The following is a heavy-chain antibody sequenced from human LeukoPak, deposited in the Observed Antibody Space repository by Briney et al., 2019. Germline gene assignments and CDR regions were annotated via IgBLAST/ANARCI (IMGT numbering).Heavy chain of an antibody. CDR3: ARAPEYYYDSSGYFFAFPDAFDI. Sequence: PGGSLRLSCAASGFTFSDYYMSWIRQAPGKGLEWVSYISSSGSTIYYADSVKGRFTISRDNAKNSLYLQMNSLRGEDTAVYYCARAPEYYYDSSGYFFAFPDAFDIWGQGTMVTVSS. J-gene: IGHJ3*02. CDR2: ISSSGSTI. D-gene: IGHD3-22*01. V-gene: IGHV3-11*01. CDR1: GFTFSDYY.